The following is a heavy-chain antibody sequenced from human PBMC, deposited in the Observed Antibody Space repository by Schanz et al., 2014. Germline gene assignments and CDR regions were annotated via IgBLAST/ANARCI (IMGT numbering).Heavy chain of an antibody. D-gene: IGHD3-9*01. Sequence: EVKLVESGGGLVQPGGSLRLSCAASGFTFSDHFMDWVRQAPGKGLEWVGHSRNKGHSYTSEYAASVKGRFTITRDESESSLYLQMDSLKTEDTAVYDCARPNFYDKSAAFDYWGQGSLVTVSS. CDR1: GFTFSDHF. V-gene: IGHV3-72*01. CDR3: ARPNFYDKSAAFDY. CDR2: SRNKGHSYTS. J-gene: IGHJ4*02.